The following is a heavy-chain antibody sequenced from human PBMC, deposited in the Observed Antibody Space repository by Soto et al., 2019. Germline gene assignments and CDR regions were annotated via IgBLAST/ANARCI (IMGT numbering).Heavy chain of an antibody. J-gene: IGHJ5*02. CDR2: IYHSGST. CDR1: GGSISSGGYS. V-gene: IGHV4-30-2*01. Sequence: NPSXTLSLTGAVSGGSISSGGYSWSWIRQPPGKGLEWIGYIYHSGSTYYNPSLKSRVTISVDRSKNQLSLNLNSVTAADTAVYYCARVPTPWGQGTLVTGSS. CDR3: ARVPTP.